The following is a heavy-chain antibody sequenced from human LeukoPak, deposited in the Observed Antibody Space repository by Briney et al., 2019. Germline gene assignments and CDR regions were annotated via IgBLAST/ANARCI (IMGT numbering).Heavy chain of an antibody. CDR1: GVSISSISYY. D-gene: IGHD6-19*01. CDR3: ARRRYSSGWYDRDY. CDR2: IYYNGST. V-gene: IGHV4-39*01. Sequence: SQTLSLTCTLSGVSISSISYYWGWISHPPGKGLEWIGTIYYNGSTYYNPSHKSRVTISVDTSKNQFSLKLSSVTAADTAVYYCARRRYSSGWYDRDYWGQGTLVTVSS. J-gene: IGHJ4*02.